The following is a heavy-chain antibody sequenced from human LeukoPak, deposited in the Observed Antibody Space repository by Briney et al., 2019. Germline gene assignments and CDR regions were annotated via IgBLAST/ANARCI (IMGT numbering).Heavy chain of an antibody. CDR3: VRLRRNSDTSGFYYYYDF. V-gene: IGHV3-21*01. CDR1: GYTFSSYS. Sequence: PGGSLRLSCVASGYTFSSYSIKWVRHAPGKGLEWVSPISVRSNYIYYADSVRGRFSISRDDARDSLYLQMNSLRAEDTAVYFCVRLRRNSDTSGFYYYYDFWGQGTLVTVSS. CDR2: ISVRSNYI. D-gene: IGHD3-22*01. J-gene: IGHJ4*02.